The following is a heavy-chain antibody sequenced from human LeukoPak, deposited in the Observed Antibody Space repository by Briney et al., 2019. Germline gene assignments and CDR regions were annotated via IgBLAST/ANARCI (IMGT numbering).Heavy chain of an antibody. V-gene: IGHV3-7*01. CDR3: VRDRGEGYIYRSPFDD. J-gene: IGHJ4*02. Sequence: PGGSLRLSCAASGFSFSNYWMSWVRQAPGTGLEWVGNIDEYGRGKYFVDSVKGRFTMSRDNAKNSLYLEMNSLRVEDTAVYYCVRDRGEGYIYRSPFDDWGQGTLVTVSS. D-gene: IGHD5-24*01. CDR1: GFSFSNYW. CDR2: IDEYGRGK.